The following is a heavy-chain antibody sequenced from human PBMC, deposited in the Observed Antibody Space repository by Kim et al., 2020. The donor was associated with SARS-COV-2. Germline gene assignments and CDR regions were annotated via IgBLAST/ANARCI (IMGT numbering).Heavy chain of an antibody. Sequence: SRVTISVDTSKNQFSLKLSSVTAADTAVYYCARGVRSDYDFWSGQNWFDPWGQGTLVTVSS. D-gene: IGHD3-3*01. CDR3: ARGVRSDYDFWSGQNWFDP. J-gene: IGHJ5*02. V-gene: IGHV4-39*01.